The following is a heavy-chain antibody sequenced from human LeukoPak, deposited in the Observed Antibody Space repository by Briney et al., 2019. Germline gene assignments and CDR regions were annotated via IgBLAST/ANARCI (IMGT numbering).Heavy chain of an antibody. D-gene: IGHD1/OR15-1a*01. V-gene: IGHV3-21*01. Sequence: GGSLRLSCAASGFTFSSYSMNRVRQAPGKGLEWVSSISSSSSYIYYADSVKGRFTISRDNAKNSLYLQMNSLRAEDTAVYYCARFGWTGITSFDYWGQGTLVTVSS. CDR2: ISSSSSYI. CDR3: ARFGWTGITSFDY. CDR1: GFTFSSYS. J-gene: IGHJ4*02.